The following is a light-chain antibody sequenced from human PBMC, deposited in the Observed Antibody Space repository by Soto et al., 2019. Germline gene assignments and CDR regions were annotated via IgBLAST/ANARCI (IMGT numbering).Light chain of an antibody. J-gene: IGKJ2*01. CDR2: GAS. V-gene: IGKV3-20*01. CDR3: QQYGSSPPNT. CDR1: QGVSSSS. Sequence: EIVLTQSPGTLSLSPGERATLSCRASQGVSSSSLAWYQQKPGQAPRLLIYGASSRATGIPDRFSGSGSGTDFTLTISRLEPEDFAVYYCQQYGSSPPNTFGQGTKLEIK.